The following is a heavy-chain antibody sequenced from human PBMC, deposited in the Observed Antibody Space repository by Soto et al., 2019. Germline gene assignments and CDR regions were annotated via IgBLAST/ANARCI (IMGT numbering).Heavy chain of an antibody. CDR3: TSHIVGSDYYGMDV. J-gene: IGHJ6*02. V-gene: IGHV3-15*07. Sequence: GGSLRLSCAASGFTFSNAWMNWVRQAPGKGLEWVGRIKSKTDGGTTDYAAPVKGRFTISRDDSKNTLYLQMNSLKTEDTAVYYCTSHIVGSDYYGMDVWGQGTTVTVSS. D-gene: IGHD1-26*01. CDR1: GFTFSNAW. CDR2: IKSKTDGGTT.